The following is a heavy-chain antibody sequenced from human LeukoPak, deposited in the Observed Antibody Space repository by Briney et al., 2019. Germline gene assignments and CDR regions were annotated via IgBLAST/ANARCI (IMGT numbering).Heavy chain of an antibody. Sequence: SETLSLTCTVSGGSISSSSYYWGWIRQPLGKGLEWIGRIYTSGSTNYNPSLKSRVTISVDTSKNQFSLKLSSVTAADTAVYYCARRYCSGGSCYSERGAFDIWGQGTMVTVSS. CDR2: IYTSGST. J-gene: IGHJ3*02. CDR3: ARRYCSGGSCYSERGAFDI. V-gene: IGHV4-61*02. CDR1: GGSISSSSYY. D-gene: IGHD2-15*01.